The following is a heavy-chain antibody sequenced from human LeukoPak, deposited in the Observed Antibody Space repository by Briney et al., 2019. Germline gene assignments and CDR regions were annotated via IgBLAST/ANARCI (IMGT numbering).Heavy chain of an antibody. V-gene: IGHV3-30*02. Sequence: GGSLRLSCAASGFTFSSYGMHWVRQAPGKGLEWVAFIRYDGSNKYYADSVKGRFTISRDNSKNTLYLQMNSLRAEDTAVYYCAKDFVVVPAAIEGYWGQGTLVTVSS. CDR2: IRYDGSNK. D-gene: IGHD2-2*02. CDR1: GFTFSSYG. CDR3: AKDFVVVPAAIEGY. J-gene: IGHJ4*02.